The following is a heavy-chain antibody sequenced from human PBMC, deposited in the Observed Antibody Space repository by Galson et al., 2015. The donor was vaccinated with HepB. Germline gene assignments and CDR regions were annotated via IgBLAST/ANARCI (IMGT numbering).Heavy chain of an antibody. CDR1: GLTFSSCA. CDR2: ISGSGGST. J-gene: IGHJ3*02. V-gene: IGHV3-23*01. D-gene: IGHD3-3*01. Sequence: CAASGLTFSSCAMTWVRQAPGKGLEWVSLISGSGGSTYYADSVRGRFTISRDNSKNTLYLQMNSLRAEDTAVYHCAKYSENVLRFSEGAFDIWGQGTMVTVSS. CDR3: AKYSENVLRFSEGAFDI.